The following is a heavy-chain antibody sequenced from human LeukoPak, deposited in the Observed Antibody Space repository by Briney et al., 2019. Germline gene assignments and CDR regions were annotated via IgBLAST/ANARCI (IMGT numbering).Heavy chain of an antibody. V-gene: IGHV3-74*01. CDR2: INSDGSST. CDR1: GFTFSSYW. D-gene: IGHD2-2*01. CDR3: AKVKGCSSTSCPKHFDY. J-gene: IGHJ4*02. Sequence: WGSLRLSCAASGFTFSSYWMHWVRQAPGKGLVWVSRINSDGSSTYYADSVKGRFTISRDNSKNTLYLQMNSLRAEDTAVYYCAKVKGCSSTSCPKHFDYWGQGTLVTVSS.